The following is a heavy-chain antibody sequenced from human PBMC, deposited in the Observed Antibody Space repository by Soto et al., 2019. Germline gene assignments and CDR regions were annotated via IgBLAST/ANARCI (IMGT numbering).Heavy chain of an antibody. V-gene: IGHV1-2*04. CDR2: INPNSGGT. J-gene: IGHJ6*02. CDR3: ARDSYYDILSSPYYYYGMDV. CDR1: GYTFTGYY. D-gene: IGHD3-9*01. Sequence: ASVKVSCKASGYTFTGYYMHWVRQAPGQGLEWMGWINPNSGGTNYAQKFQGWVTMTRDTSISTAYMELSRLRSDDTAVYHCARDSYYDILSSPYYYYGMDVWGQGTTVTVSS.